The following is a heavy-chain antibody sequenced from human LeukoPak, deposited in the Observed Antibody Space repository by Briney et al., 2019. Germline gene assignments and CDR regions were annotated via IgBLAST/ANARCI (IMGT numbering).Heavy chain of an antibody. D-gene: IGHD3-10*01. CDR2: NYYSGST. Sequence: SQTLSLTCTVSGGSISSGGYYWSWIRQHPGKGLEWIGYNYYSGSTYYNPSLKSRVTISVDTSKNQFSLKLSSVTAADTAVYYCASFTKTYYYGSGSRYNWFDPWGQGTLVTVSS. CDR1: GGSISSGGYY. CDR3: ASFTKTYYYGSGSRYNWFDP. J-gene: IGHJ5*02. V-gene: IGHV4-31*03.